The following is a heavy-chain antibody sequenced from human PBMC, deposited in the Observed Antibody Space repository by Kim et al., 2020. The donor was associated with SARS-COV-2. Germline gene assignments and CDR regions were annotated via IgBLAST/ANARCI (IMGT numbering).Heavy chain of an antibody. J-gene: IGHJ4*02. CDR3: TRTFCSGSNCYLFDY. D-gene: IGHD2-15*01. CDR2: IRSKANGGTT. CDR1: GFIFGDFA. Sequence: GGSLRLSCTSSGFIFGDFAMSWVRQAPGKGLEWVGFIRSKANGGTTEFAASVKSRFTISRDDSKSIAYLQMNSLKTEDTAVYHCTRTFCSGSNCYLFDYWGQGTLVTVSS. V-gene: IGHV3-49*04.